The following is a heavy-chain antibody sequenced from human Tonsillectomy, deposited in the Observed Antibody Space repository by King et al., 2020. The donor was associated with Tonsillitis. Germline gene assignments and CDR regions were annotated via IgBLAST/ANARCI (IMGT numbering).Heavy chain of an antibody. D-gene: IGHD3-10*01. CDR3: TRMDSSGDYYSFGMDV. CDR2: INPNSGGT. Sequence: VQLVESGAEVKKPGASVKVSCKASGYTFTGYYIHWVRQAPGQGLQWMGWINPNSGGTNYAQKFQGRVTMTRDTSISTAYMELSRLISDDTAVYYCTRMDSSGDYYSFGMDVWGQGTTVTVSS. CDR1: GYTFTGYY. V-gene: IGHV1-2*02. J-gene: IGHJ6*02.